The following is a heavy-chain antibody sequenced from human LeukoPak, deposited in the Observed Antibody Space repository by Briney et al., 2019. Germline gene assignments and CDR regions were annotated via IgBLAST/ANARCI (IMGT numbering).Heavy chain of an antibody. CDR1: GFTFSSSA. V-gene: IGHV3-23*01. D-gene: IGHD6-19*01. CDR2: IDGSGKST. CDR3: AKGEQWLVLYFQH. J-gene: IGHJ1*01. Sequence: PGGSLRLSCAASGFTFSSSAMSWVRQAPGKGLGWVSAIDGSGKSTYYADSVKGRFTISRDNSKNTLYLQLTSLRVEDTAVYYCAKGEQWLVLYFQHWGQGTLVTVSS.